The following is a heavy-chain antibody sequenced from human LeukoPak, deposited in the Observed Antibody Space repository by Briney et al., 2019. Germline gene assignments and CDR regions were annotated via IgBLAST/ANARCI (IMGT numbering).Heavy chain of an antibody. CDR3: ARDNDNYVWGSPSSY. J-gene: IGHJ4*02. D-gene: IGHD3-16*01. V-gene: IGHV3-20*04. CDR1: GFTFDDYG. Sequence: GGSLRLSCAASGFTFDDYGMSWVRQAPGKGLEWVSGINWNGGSTGYAGSVKGRFTISRDNAKNSLYLQMNSLRAEDTALYYCARDNDNYVWGSPSSYWGQGTLVTVSS. CDR2: INWNGGST.